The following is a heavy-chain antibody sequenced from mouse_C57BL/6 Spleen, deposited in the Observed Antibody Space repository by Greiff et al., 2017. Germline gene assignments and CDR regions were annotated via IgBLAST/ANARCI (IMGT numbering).Heavy chain of an antibody. CDR3: ARGNWDRGDY. CDR2: IYPGDGDT. V-gene: IGHV1-82*01. CDR1: GYAFSSSW. J-gene: IGHJ2*01. D-gene: IGHD4-1*01. Sequence: QVQLQQSGPELVKPGASVKISCKASGYAFSSSWMNWVKQRPGKGLEWIGRIYPGDGDTNYNGKFKGKATLTADKSSSTAYMQLSSLTSEDSAVYFCARGNWDRGDYWGQGTTLTVSS.